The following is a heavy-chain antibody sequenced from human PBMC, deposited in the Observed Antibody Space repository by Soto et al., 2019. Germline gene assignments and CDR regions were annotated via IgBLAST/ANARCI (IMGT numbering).Heavy chain of an antibody. Sequence: GESLKISCKGSGYSFTSYWIGWVRQMPGKGLEWMGIIYPGDSHTKYSPSFQGQVTISADKSISTAYLQWSGLKASDTAIYYSARQGYCSTTACYTVDYWGQGTLVTVSS. V-gene: IGHV5-51*01. CDR2: IYPGDSHT. D-gene: IGHD2-2*02. CDR3: ARQGYCSTTACYTVDY. J-gene: IGHJ4*02. CDR1: GYSFTSYW.